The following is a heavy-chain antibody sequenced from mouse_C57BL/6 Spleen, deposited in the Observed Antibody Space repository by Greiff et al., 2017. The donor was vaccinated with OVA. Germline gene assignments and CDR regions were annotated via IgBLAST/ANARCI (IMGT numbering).Heavy chain of an antibody. V-gene: IGHV14-4*01. D-gene: IGHD1-3*01. Sequence: EVQLQQSGAELVRPGASVKLSCTASGFNIKDDYMHWVKQRPEQGLEWIGWIDPENGDTEYASKFQGKATITADTSSNTSYLQLSSLTSEDTAVYYCTTSGIPFDYWGQGTTLTVSS. CDR2: IDPENGDT. J-gene: IGHJ2*01. CDR1: GFNIKDDY. CDR3: TTSGIPFDY.